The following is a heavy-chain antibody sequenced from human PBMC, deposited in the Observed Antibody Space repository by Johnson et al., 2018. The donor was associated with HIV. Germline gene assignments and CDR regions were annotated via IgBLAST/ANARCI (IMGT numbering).Heavy chain of an antibody. D-gene: IGHD6-19*01. CDR3: ARMTLYSSGWRGAFDI. CDR2: ISSSGSTI. V-gene: IGHV3-11*04. Sequence: QVQVVESGGGVVQPGRSLRLSCAASGFTFSDYYMSWIRQAPGKGLEWVSYISSSGSTIYYADSVKGRFTISRDNAKNSLYLQMNSLRAEDTAVYYCARMTLYSSGWRGAFDIWGQGTMVTVSS. CDR1: GFTFSDYY. J-gene: IGHJ3*02.